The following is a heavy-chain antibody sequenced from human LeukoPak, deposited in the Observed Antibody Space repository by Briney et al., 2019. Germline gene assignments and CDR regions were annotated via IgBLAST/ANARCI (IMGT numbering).Heavy chain of an antibody. Sequence: ASVNVSCKASGYTFTGYYMHWVRQAPGQGLEWMGWINPNSGGTNYAQKFQGRVTMTRDTSISTAYMELSRLRSDDTAVYYCARAATYYDFWSGYYGHAFDIWGKGTTVTVSS. J-gene: IGHJ3*02. CDR2: INPNSGGT. CDR1: GYTFTGYY. CDR3: ARAATYYDFWSGYYGHAFDI. D-gene: IGHD3-3*01. V-gene: IGHV1-2*02.